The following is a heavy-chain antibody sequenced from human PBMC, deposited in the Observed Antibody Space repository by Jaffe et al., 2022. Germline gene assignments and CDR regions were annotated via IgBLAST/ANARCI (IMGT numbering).Heavy chain of an antibody. D-gene: IGHD2-2*01. CDR2: ISSSGSTI. CDR3: AREMGYCSSTSCYEGIFDY. V-gene: IGHV3-48*03. Sequence: EVQLVESGGGLVQPGGSLRLSCAASGFTFSSYEMNWVRQAPGKGLEWVSYISSSGSTIYYADSVKGRFTISRDNAKNSLYLQMNSLRAEDTAVYYCAREMGYCSSTSCYEGIFDYWGQGTLVTVSS. J-gene: IGHJ4*02. CDR1: GFTFSSYE.